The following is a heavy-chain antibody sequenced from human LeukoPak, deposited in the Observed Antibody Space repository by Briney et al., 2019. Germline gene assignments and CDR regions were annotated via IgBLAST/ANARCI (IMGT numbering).Heavy chain of an antibody. V-gene: IGHV4-59*12. CDR2: IYYSGST. Sequence: SETLSLTCTVSGGSISSYYWTWIRQPPGKGLEWIGYIYYSGSTNYNPSLKSRVTISVDTSKNQFSLKLSSVTAADTAVYYCARGEDYYDSSGYYHASAFDIWGQGTMVTVSS. CDR1: GGSISSYY. CDR3: ARGEDYYDSSGYYHASAFDI. D-gene: IGHD3-22*01. J-gene: IGHJ3*02.